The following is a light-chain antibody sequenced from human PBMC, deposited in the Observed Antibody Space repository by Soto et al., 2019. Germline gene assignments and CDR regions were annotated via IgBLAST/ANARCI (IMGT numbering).Light chain of an antibody. Sequence: EIVFTQSPCTLSLSPGERATLSCRASQSVSNNYLAWYQQKSGQAPRLLIYGAFSRANGIPVRFSGSASGTDFTLIISRLEPEDVAVYYCQQYGSLPKTFGQGTKVDIK. J-gene: IGKJ1*01. CDR1: QSVSNNY. CDR2: GAF. V-gene: IGKV3-20*01. CDR3: QQYGSLPKT.